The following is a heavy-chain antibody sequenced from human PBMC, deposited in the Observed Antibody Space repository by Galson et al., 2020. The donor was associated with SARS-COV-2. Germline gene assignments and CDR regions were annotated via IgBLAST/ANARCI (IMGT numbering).Heavy chain of an antibody. V-gene: IGHV1-2*06. D-gene: IGHD6-13*01. CDR3: ARVISSWYVPFDS. CDR1: GFTFTNYF. Sequence: ASVKVSCKASGFTFTNYFYHWVRQAPGQGLEWMGRINTDNGDTKYQQRFQGRVTMTRDTSISTVYMELSSLRSDDTAVYYCARVISSWYVPFDSWGQGTLVTVSS. J-gene: IGHJ4*02. CDR2: INTDNGDT.